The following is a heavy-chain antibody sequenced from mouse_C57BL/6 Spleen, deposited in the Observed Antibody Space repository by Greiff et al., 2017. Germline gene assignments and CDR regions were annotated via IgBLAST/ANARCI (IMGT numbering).Heavy chain of an antibody. J-gene: IGHJ4*01. D-gene: IGHD3-1*01. CDR2: IYPGSGNT. CDR1: GYTFTDYY. Sequence: QLLESGPELVKPGASVKISCKASGYTFTDYYINWVKQRPGQGLEWLGWIYPGSGNTKYNEKLTGKATLTVDTSSSTAYMQLSSLNSEDSAVYFCARSAPGAIDYWGQGTSVTVSS. V-gene: IGHV1-84*01. CDR3: ARSAPGAIDY.